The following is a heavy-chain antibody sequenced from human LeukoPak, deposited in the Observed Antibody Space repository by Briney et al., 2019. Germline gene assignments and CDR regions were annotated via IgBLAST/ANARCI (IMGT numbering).Heavy chain of an antibody. Sequence: GGSLRLSCAASGFTFSSYSMNWVRQAPGKGLEWVSAINPSGDDTYYAESVRGRFTISRDNSKNTVYLQMNSLRAEDTAAYYCARQRGYCSSGSCYFDYWGQGTLVTVSS. CDR2: INPSGDDT. D-gene: IGHD2-15*01. V-gene: IGHV3-23*01. CDR1: GFTFSSYS. J-gene: IGHJ4*02. CDR3: ARQRGYCSSGSCYFDY.